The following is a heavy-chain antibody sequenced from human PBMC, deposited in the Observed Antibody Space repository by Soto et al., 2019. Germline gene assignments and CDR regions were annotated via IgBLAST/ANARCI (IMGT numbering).Heavy chain of an antibody. V-gene: IGHV1-8*01. Sequence: QVQLVQSGAEVKKPGASVKVSCKASGYTFTSYDINWVRQATGQGLEWMGWMNPNSGNTGYAQKFQGRVTMTRNTSISTAYMELSSLRSEDTAVYYCARAGYCSGGSCYSVIDDWGQGTLVTVSS. J-gene: IGHJ4*02. CDR2: MNPNSGNT. D-gene: IGHD2-15*01. CDR3: ARAGYCSGGSCYSVIDD. CDR1: GYTFTSYD.